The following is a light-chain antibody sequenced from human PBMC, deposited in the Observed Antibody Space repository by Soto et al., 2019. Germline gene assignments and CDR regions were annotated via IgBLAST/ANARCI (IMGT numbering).Light chain of an antibody. Sequence: IQFTQSPSSLSASVGDRVTITCRASQDIAIYLAWYQQTPGEAPKLLIYAASTLYGGVPSRFSGSGSGTDCALPITSLQAEDFATYYCQQLRMYPSTFGGGTKVDIK. CDR1: QDIAIY. V-gene: IGKV1-9*01. J-gene: IGKJ4*01. CDR2: AAS. CDR3: QQLRMYPST.